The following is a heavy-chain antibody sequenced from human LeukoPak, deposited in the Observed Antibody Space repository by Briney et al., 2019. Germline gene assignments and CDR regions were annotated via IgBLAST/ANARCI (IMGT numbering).Heavy chain of an antibody. CDR2: ISGSGGST. J-gene: IGHJ4*02. CDR1: GVTFSSYA. Sequence: GGSLRLTCAASGVTFSSYAMSWVRQAPGKGLEWVSAISGSGGSTYYADSVKGRFTISRDNSKNTLYLQMNSLRAEDTAVYYCAKVRSGITGTNDYWGQGTLVTVSS. V-gene: IGHV3-23*01. D-gene: IGHD1-7*01. CDR3: AKVRSGITGTNDY.